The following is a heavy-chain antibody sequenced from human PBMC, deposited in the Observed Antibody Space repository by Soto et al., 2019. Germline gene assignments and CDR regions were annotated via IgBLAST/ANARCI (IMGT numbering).Heavy chain of an antibody. CDR2: IYYSGST. Sequence: PSETLSLTCTVSGGSISSYYWSWIRQPPGKGLEWIGYIYYSGSTNYNPSLKSRVTISVDTSKNQFSLKLSSVTAADTAVYYCARGGYYSSSCMDVWGQGTTVTVSS. CDR1: GGSISSYY. J-gene: IGHJ6*02. CDR3: ARGGYYSSSCMDV. V-gene: IGHV4-59*01. D-gene: IGHD6-13*01.